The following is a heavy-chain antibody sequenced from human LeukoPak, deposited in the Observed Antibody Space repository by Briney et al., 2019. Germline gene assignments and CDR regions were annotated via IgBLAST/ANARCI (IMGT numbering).Heavy chain of an antibody. CDR2: ISWNSGSI. CDR3: AKDMSRGGFDY. CDR1: GFTFDDYA. D-gene: IGHD3-16*01. Sequence: GRSLRLSCAASGFTFDDYAMHWVRQAPGKGLEWVSGISWNSGSIGHADSVKGRFTISRDNAKNSLYLQMNSLRAEDMALYYCAKDMSRGGFDYWGQGTLVTVSS. V-gene: IGHV3-9*03. J-gene: IGHJ4*02.